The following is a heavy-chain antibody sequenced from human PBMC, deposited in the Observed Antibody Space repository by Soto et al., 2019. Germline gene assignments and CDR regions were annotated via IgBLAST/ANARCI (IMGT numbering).Heavy chain of an antibody. Sequence: PSETLSLTCAVSGASISSCWWTWVRQPPGKGLEWIGETLYSGRTNYNSSLNSRVTISIDKSKKQFSLNLSSVTAADTAVYYCARRWGRTFYYWGQGTLVTVSS. J-gene: IGHJ4*02. CDR3: ARRWGRTFYY. V-gene: IGHV4-4*02. CDR2: TLYSGRT. D-gene: IGHD7-27*01. CDR1: GASISSCW.